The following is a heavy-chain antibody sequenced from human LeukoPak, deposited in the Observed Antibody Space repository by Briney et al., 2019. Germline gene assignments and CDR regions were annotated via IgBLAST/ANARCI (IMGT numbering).Heavy chain of an antibody. CDR2: ISYDGSDK. CDR1: GFTLSSYA. V-gene: IGHV3-30-3*01. D-gene: IGHD3-16*01. Sequence: GALRHSCAASGFTLSSYAMHWVRQAPGKGLEWVGVISYDGSDKYYAHSVKGRFTLSRDNSKKTLYLQKNSLRAEETAVCYCARGLPDGGLRLGELLLRDYGGQRTLVTVSS. J-gene: IGHJ4*02. CDR3: ARGLPDGGLRLGELLLRDY.